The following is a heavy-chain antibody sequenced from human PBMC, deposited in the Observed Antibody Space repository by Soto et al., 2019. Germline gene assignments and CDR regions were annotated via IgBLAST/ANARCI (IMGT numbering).Heavy chain of an antibody. Sequence: GGSMRLSCTASGLPCSSYAMSWVRQAPGKGLEWVSAISGSGGSTYYADSVKGRFTISRDNSKNTLCLQMNSLRAEDTAVYYCAKGPEWDYFDYWGQGTLVTVSS. CDR2: ISGSGGST. D-gene: IGHD1-26*01. V-gene: IGHV3-23*01. CDR3: AKGPEWDYFDY. CDR1: GLPCSSYA. J-gene: IGHJ4*02.